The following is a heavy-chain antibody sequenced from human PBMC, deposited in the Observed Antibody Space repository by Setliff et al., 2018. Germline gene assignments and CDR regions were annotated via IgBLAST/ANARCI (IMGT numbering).Heavy chain of an antibody. Sequence: PSETLSLTCAVYGGSFSGYYWNWIRQPPGKGLEWIGEINHSGSTNYNPSLKSRVTISVDTSKNQFSLKLSSVTAADTAVYYCARGGNYYYMDVWGKGTTVTVSS. CDR1: GGSFSGYY. CDR2: INHSGST. V-gene: IGHV4-34*01. CDR3: ARGGNYYYMDV. J-gene: IGHJ6*03.